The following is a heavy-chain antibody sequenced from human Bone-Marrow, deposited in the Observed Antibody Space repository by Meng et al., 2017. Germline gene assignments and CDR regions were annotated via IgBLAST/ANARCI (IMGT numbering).Heavy chain of an antibody. CDR3: AREKSRRYYYYGMDV. J-gene: IGHJ6*02. Sequence: GGSLRLSCAASGFTFSSYEMNWVRQAPGKGLEWVSYISSSGSTIYYADSVKGRFTISRDNAKNSLYLQMNSLRAEDTAVYYCAREKSRRYYYYGMDVWGQGTTVTVSS. V-gene: IGHV3-48*03. CDR1: GFTFSSYE. CDR2: ISSSGSTI. D-gene: IGHD3-3*01.